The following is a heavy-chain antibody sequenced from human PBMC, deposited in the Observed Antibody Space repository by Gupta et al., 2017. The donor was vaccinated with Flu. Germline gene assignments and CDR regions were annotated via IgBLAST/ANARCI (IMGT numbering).Heavy chain of an antibody. V-gene: IGHV3-23*01. CDR3: AKRIAAEIRNPTCFDY. D-gene: IGHD6-13*01. J-gene: IGHJ4*02. Sequence: EVQLLESGGGLVQPGGSLRLSCAASGFPFSSYAMSWVRQAPGRGLEWVSLISGSGGTTKYAESVKGRFTISRDNSKNTLYLQMISLRAEDTAVYYCAKRIAAEIRNPTCFDYWGQGTLVTVSS. CDR2: ISGSGGTT. CDR1: GFPFSSYA.